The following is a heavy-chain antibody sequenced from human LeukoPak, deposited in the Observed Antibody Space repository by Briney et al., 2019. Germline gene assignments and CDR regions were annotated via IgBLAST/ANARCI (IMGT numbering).Heavy chain of an antibody. Sequence: SVKVSCKASGGTFSSYAISWVRQAPGQGLEWMGRIIPILGIANYAQKFQGRVTITADKSTSTAYMELSSLRSEDTAVYYCATYCSGGSCYGVYWGQGTLVTVSS. CDR3: ATYCSGGSCYGVY. V-gene: IGHV1-69*04. D-gene: IGHD2-15*01. CDR1: GGTFSSYA. CDR2: IIPILGIA. J-gene: IGHJ4*02.